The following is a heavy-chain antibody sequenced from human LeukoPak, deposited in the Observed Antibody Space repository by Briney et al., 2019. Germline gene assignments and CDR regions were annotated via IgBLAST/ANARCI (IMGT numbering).Heavy chain of an antibody. CDR2: IKSKTDGGTT. D-gene: IGHD3-10*01. Sequence: GGSLRLSCAASGFTFSSYWMSWVRQAPGKGLEWVGRIKSKTDGGTTDYAAPVKGRFTISRDDSKNTLYLQMNSLKTEDTAVYYCTTGMPGSYFLYFDYWGQGTLVTVSS. V-gene: IGHV3-15*01. J-gene: IGHJ4*02. CDR3: TTGMPGSYFLYFDY. CDR1: GFTFSSYW.